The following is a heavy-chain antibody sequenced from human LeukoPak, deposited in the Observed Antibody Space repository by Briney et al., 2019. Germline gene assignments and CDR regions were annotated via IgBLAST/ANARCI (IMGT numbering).Heavy chain of an antibody. CDR3: GRGDPDY. CDR2: INQAGSDK. V-gene: IGHV3-7*01. CDR1: GFPFSTFW. J-gene: IGHJ4*02. Sequence: GGSLRLSCAVSGFPFSTFWTNWVRQAPGKGLEWVANINQAGSDKYYVDSVKGRFTISRDNARNTVYLQMNSLRAEDTAVYYCGRGDPDYWGQGTLVTVSS.